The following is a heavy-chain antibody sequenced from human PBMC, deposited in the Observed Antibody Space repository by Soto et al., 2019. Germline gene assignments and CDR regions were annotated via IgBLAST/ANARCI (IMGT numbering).Heavy chain of an antibody. D-gene: IGHD3-3*01. CDR1: GFTFSSYA. Sequence: GGSLRLSCAASGFTFSSYAMSWVRQAPGKGLEWVSAISGSGGSTYYADSVKGRFTISRDNSKNTLYLQMNSLRAEDTAVYYCAKNPWDDFWSGSDDIIYALLFDYWGQGTLVTVSS. CDR2: ISGSGGST. V-gene: IGHV3-23*01. J-gene: IGHJ4*02. CDR3: AKNPWDDFWSGSDDIIYALLFDY.